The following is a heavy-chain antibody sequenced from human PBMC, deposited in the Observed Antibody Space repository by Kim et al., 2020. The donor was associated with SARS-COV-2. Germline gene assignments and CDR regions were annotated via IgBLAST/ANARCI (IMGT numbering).Heavy chain of an antibody. D-gene: IGHD5-18*01. CDR3: ARHTAMVTYHAFDI. Sequence: NPSLTSRVTISVDTSKNQFSLKLSSVTAADTAVYYCARHTAMVTYHAFDIWGQGTMVTVSS. V-gene: IGHV4-61*07. J-gene: IGHJ3*02.